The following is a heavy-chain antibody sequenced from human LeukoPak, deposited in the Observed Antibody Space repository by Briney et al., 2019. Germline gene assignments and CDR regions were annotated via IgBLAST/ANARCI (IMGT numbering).Heavy chain of an antibody. Sequence: SQTLSLTCAISGDSVSSNSAAWSWIRQSPSRGLEWLGRTYYRSRWYNDYAVSVKSRINIDSDTSKDQFSLHLNSVTPEDTAVYYCARVRGLYSGTYLFDYWGQGTLVTVSS. CDR1: GDSVSSNSAA. CDR3: ARVRGLYSGTYLFDY. D-gene: IGHD1-26*01. V-gene: IGHV6-1*01. J-gene: IGHJ4*02. CDR2: TYYRSRWYN.